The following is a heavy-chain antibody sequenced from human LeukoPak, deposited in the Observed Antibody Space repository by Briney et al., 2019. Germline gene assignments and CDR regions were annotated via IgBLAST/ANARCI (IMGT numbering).Heavy chain of an antibody. D-gene: IGHD2-2*02. CDR3: ARDYTAIGHYYYYYGMDV. CDR1: GGTFSSYA. J-gene: IGHJ6*02. Sequence: SVKVSCKASGGTFSSYAISWVRQAPGQGLEWMGRIIPIFGIANYAQKFQGRVTITADRSTSTAYMELSSLRSEDTAVYYCARDYTAIGHYYYYYGMDVWGQGTTVTVSS. V-gene: IGHV1-69*04. CDR2: IIPIFGIA.